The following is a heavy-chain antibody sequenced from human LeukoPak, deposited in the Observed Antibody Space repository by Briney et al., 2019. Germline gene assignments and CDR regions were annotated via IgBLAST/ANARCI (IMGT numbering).Heavy chain of an antibody. V-gene: IGHV1-2*02. CDR1: GYTFTGYY. CDR2: INPNSGGT. D-gene: IGHD3-10*01. J-gene: IGHJ5*02. CDR3: ARDYYGSGRSFDP. Sequence: ASVKVSCKASGYTFTGYYMHWVRQAPGQGLEGMGWINPNSGGTNYAQKFQGRVTMTRDTSISTAYMELSRLRSDDTAVYYCARDYYGSGRSFDPWGQGTLVTVSS.